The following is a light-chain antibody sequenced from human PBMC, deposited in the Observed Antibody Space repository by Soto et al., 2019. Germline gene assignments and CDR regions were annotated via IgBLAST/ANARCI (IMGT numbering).Light chain of an antibody. CDR3: QQSYRTPPWT. CDR1: QSIVTY. V-gene: IGKV1-39*01. Sequence: DIEMTQSPSSLSASVGDRVTITCRSSQSIVTYLNWYLQKPGKAPKRLIYAASNLQSGFPSRFSGSGSGTDFPLTISSLQPEAFATYFCQQSYRTPPWTFGQGTKVDIK. CDR2: AAS. J-gene: IGKJ1*01.